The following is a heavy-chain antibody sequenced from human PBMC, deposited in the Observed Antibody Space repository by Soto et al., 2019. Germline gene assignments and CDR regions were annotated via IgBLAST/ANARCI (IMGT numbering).Heavy chain of an antibody. CDR1: GFTFSSYS. Sequence: PGGSLRLSCAASGFTFSSYSMNWVRQAPGKGLEWVSSISSSSSYIYYADSVKGRFTISRDNAKNSLYLQMNSLRAEDTAVYYCAGVYYDSSGTHRFDPWGQGTLVTVSS. V-gene: IGHV3-21*01. CDR3: AGVYYDSSGTHRFDP. D-gene: IGHD3-22*01. J-gene: IGHJ5*02. CDR2: ISSSSSYI.